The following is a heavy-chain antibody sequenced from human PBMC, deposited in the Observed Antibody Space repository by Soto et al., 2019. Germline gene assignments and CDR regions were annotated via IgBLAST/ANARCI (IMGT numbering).Heavy chain of an antibody. CDR1: GFTFSSYG. V-gene: IGHV3-33*01. D-gene: IGHD3-3*01. Sequence: GGSLRLSCAASGFTFSSYGMHWVRQAPGKGLEWVAVIWYDGSNKYYADSVKGRFTISRDNSKNTLYLQMNSLRAEDTAVYYCARDGKYYDFWSGLSNYYYYYGMDVWGQGTTVTVSS. CDR3: ARDGKYYDFWSGLSNYYYYYGMDV. J-gene: IGHJ6*02. CDR2: IWYDGSNK.